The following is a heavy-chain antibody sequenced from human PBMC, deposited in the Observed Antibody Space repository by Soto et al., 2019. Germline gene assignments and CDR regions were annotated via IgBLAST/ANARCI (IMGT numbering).Heavy chain of an antibody. J-gene: IGHJ4*02. CDR1: GFTFSNAW. Sequence: GGSLRLSCAASGFTFSNAWMNWVRQAPGKGLEWVGRVKSKTDGGTTDYAAPVKGRFIISRDDSKNTLYLLMNSLKTEDTALYYCTTTTPTYYDFWSGYGDGGYWGQGTLVTVSS. D-gene: IGHD3-3*01. CDR2: VKSKTDGGTT. V-gene: IGHV3-15*07. CDR3: TTTTPTYYDFWSGYGDGGY.